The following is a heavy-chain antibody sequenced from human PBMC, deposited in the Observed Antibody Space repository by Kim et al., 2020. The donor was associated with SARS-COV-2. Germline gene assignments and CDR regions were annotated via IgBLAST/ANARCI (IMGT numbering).Heavy chain of an antibody. Sequence: GGSLRLSCVASGFTFRNYFMHWVRQAPGKGLVWVSRVNSDGSNTVYADSVKGRFTISRDNAKNTLYLQMNSLRAEDTALYYCAREHTAPDYWGQGTLVTV. D-gene: IGHD5-18*01. CDR1: GFTFRNYF. CDR3: AREHTAPDY. CDR2: VNSDGSNT. J-gene: IGHJ4*02. V-gene: IGHV3-74*01.